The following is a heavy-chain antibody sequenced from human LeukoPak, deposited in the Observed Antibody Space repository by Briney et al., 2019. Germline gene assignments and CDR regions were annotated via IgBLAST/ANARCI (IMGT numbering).Heavy chain of an antibody. CDR3: ARVVVVAATHDAFDI. CDR2: INSDGSST. Sequence: GGSVRLSCAASGFTFSSYWMHWVRQAPGKGLVWVSRINSDGSSTSYADSVKGRFTISRDNAKNTLYLQMNSLRAEDTAVYYCARVVVVAATHDAFDIWGQGTMVTVSS. CDR1: GFTFSSYW. D-gene: IGHD2-15*01. J-gene: IGHJ3*02. V-gene: IGHV3-74*01.